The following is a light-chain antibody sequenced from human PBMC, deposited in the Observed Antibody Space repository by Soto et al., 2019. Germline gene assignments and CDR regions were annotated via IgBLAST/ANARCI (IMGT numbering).Light chain of an antibody. CDR2: GAS. V-gene: IGKV3-20*01. CDR1: QSVSSH. Sequence: EIVLTQSPGTLSLSPGERATLSCRASQSVSSHLTWYQHKPGQAPRLLIYGASNRATGIPDRFTGSGSGTDFTLTISRLEHEDVAVYYCQQYGNSPTFGQGTKVEIK. J-gene: IGKJ1*01. CDR3: QQYGNSPT.